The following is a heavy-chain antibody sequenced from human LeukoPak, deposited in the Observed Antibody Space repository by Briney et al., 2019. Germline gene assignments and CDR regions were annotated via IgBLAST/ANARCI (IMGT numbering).Heavy chain of an antibody. Sequence: SETLSLTCTVSGGSIRSYFWIWIRQPPGKGLEWIGYVHYTGSTSYNSSLKSRVIVSVDTSKNQFSLKLSSVTAADTAVYYCARDQYGPGSGSMDGWGQGTTVTVSS. J-gene: IGHJ6*02. CDR2: VHYTGST. CDR1: GGSIRSYF. CDR3: ARDQYGPGSGSMDG. D-gene: IGHD3-10*01. V-gene: IGHV4-59*01.